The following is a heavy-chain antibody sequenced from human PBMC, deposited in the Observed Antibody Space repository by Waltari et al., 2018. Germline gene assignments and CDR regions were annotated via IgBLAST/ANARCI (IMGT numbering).Heavy chain of an antibody. CDR3: ARGYHGYSRSWAGRRNFYYMDV. CDR2: INHSGST. CDR1: GDSFSSYY. V-gene: IGHV4-34*01. Sequence: QVQLQQWGAGLLKPSETLSLTCDVYGDSFSSYYWTWIRQPPGKGLEWIGEINHSGSTNYNPSLKSRVTISIDTSKKQFYLKMNSVTAADTGLFYCARGYHGYSRSWAGRRNFYYMDVWGKGTTVTISS. J-gene: IGHJ6*03. D-gene: IGHD6-13*01.